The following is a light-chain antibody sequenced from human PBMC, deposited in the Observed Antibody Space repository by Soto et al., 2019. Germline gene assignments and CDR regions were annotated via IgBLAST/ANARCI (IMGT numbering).Light chain of an antibody. V-gene: IGKV3-15*01. J-gene: IGKJ4*01. CDR2: GSS. CDR3: QQFYTWPVT. Sequence: IVMTQSPATLSVSPVERVTFSFRASQNVYTTLAWYQHKPGQAPRLLISGSSTVATGIPARFSGSGSGTEFTLTINSLQSEDFAVYYCQQFYTWPVTFGGGTKVDIK. CDR1: QNVYTT.